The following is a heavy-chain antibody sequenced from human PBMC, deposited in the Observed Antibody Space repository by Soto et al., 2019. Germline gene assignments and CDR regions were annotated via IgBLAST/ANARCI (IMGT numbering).Heavy chain of an antibody. Sequence: EVQLLESGGGLVQPGGSLRLSCAAPGFTFSSYAMSWVRQAPGKGLEWVSAISGSGGSTDYVDSVKGRFTISRDNSKNTLYLQMNSLRAEDTAVYYCAKLQAYSFGTGAYFDYWGQGTLVTVSS. V-gene: IGHV3-23*01. CDR3: AKLQAYSFGTGAYFDY. CDR2: ISGSGGST. J-gene: IGHJ4*02. CDR1: GFTFSSYA. D-gene: IGHD5-18*01.